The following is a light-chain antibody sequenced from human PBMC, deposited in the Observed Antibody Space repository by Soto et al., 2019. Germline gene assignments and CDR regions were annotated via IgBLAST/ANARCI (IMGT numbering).Light chain of an antibody. J-gene: IGKJ4*01. CDR1: QSISIY. CDR2: AAS. V-gene: IGKV1-39*01. CDR3: QQSYSTPRLT. Sequence: DIQMTQSPSSLSASVGDRVTITCRASQSISIYLNWYQQKPGKAPKFLIYAASSLQSGVPSRFSGSESGTDFTLTISSLQPEDFATYYCQQSYSTPRLTFGGGTKVEIK.